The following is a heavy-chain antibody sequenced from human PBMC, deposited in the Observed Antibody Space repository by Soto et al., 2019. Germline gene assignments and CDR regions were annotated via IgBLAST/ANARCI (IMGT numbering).Heavy chain of an antibody. CDR1: GGSISSGGYS. Sequence: QLQLQKSGSGLVKPSQTLSLTCAVSGGSISSGGYSWSWIRQPPGKGLEWIGYIYHSGSTYYNPSLNSRVTISVDRSKNQFSLKLSSVTAADTAVYYCARVPGPWGQGTLVTVSS. CDR3: ARVPGP. J-gene: IGHJ5*02. CDR2: IYHSGST. V-gene: IGHV4-30-2*01.